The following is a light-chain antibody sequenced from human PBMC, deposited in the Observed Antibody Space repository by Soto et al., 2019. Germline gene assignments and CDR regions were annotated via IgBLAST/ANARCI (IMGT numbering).Light chain of an antibody. J-gene: IGKJ5*01. Sequence: DIQLTQSPSSLSASVGDRVTMTCRSSETISTFLNWYQRKPGKAPKLLISASSRLQSGVPSRFSGSGSGTDFTLTIDSLRPEDFASYYCQQSYSSSPITFGPRTRLEI. CDR3: QQSYSSSPIT. CDR1: ETISTF. CDR2: ASS. V-gene: IGKV1-39*01.